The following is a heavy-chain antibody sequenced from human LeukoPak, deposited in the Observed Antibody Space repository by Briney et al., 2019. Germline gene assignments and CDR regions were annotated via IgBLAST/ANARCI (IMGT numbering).Heavy chain of an antibody. V-gene: IGHV3-23*01. CDR3: AKSRNTGYSSSWFFDY. CDR2: ISGSGGST. J-gene: IGHJ4*02. Sequence: GGSLRLSCAASGFTFSSYAMSWVRQAPGKGLEWVSAISGSGGSTYYADSVKGRFTISRDNSKNTLYLQMNSLRAEDTAVYYCAKSRNTGYSSSWFFDYWGQGTLVTVSS. D-gene: IGHD6-13*01. CDR1: GFTFSSYA.